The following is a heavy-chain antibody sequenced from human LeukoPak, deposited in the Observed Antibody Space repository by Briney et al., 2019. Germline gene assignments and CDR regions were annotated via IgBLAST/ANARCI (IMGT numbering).Heavy chain of an antibody. Sequence: ASVKVSCKASGYTFTSYDINWVRQATGQGLEWMGWMNPNSGNTGYAQKFQGRVTITRNTSISTAYMELSSLRSEDTAVYYCTRRLKDGGSSTSCYTGRLCDYWGLGTLVTVSS. J-gene: IGHJ4*02. D-gene: IGHD2-2*02. CDR3: TRRLKDGGSSTSCYTGRLCDY. CDR2: MNPNSGNT. V-gene: IGHV1-8*03. CDR1: GYTFTSYD.